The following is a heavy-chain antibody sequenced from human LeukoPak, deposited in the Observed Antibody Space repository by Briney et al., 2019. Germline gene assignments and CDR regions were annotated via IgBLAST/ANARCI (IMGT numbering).Heavy chain of an antibody. CDR1: GGSISSCSYY. CDR2: IYYSGST. Sequence: PSETLSLTCTVSGGSISSCSYYWGWIRQPPGKGLEWIGSIYYSGSTYYNPSLKSRVTISVDTSKNQFSLKLSSVTAADTAVYYCARNFGSIAAAALGQGTLVTVSS. J-gene: IGHJ5*02. D-gene: IGHD6-13*01. CDR3: ARNFGSIAAAA. V-gene: IGHV4-39*01.